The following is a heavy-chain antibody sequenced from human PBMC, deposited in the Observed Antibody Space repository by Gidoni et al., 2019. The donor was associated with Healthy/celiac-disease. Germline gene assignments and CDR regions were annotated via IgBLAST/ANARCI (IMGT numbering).Heavy chain of an antibody. CDR3: ASLYSSGWYGADY. D-gene: IGHD6-19*01. Sequence: QVQLVQSGAEVQKHGASVKVSCKASGYTCTSYAMHWVRQAPGQRLEWMGWINAGNGNTKDSQKCQGRVTITRDTSASTAYMELISLRSEDTAVYYCASLYSSGWYGADYWGQGTLVTVSS. V-gene: IGHV1-3*01. CDR2: INAGNGNT. J-gene: IGHJ4*02. CDR1: GYTCTSYA.